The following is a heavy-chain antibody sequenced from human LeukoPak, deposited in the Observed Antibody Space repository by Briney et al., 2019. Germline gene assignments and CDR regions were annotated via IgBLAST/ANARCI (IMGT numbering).Heavy chain of an antibody. J-gene: IGHJ4*02. D-gene: IGHD4-23*01. Sequence: GGSLRLSCAASGFTFSSSAMNWGRHDPGKGLEWVSVISGSGGSTHYADSVKGRFTISRDSSKNTLSLPLNTLRAEDTPVYYCSTTVGGYNGGPSFDYWGQGTLVTVSS. V-gene: IGHV3-23*01. CDR2: ISGSGGST. CDR3: STTVGGYNGGPSFDY. CDR1: GFTFSSSA.